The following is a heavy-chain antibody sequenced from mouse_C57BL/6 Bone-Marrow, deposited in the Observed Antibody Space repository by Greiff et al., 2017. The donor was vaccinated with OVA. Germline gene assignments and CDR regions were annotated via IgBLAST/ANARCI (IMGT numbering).Heavy chain of an antibody. V-gene: IGHV10-1*01. J-gene: IGHJ3*01. CDR2: IRSKSNNYAT. CDR3: VRPAAQAFAY. CDR1: GFSFNTYA. D-gene: IGHD3-2*02. Sequence: EVKLMESGGGLVQPKGSLKLSCAASGFSFNTYAMNWVRQAPGKGLEWVARIRSKSNNYATYYADSVKDRFTISRDDSESMLYLQMNNLKTEDTAMYYCVRPAAQAFAYWGQGTLVTVSA.